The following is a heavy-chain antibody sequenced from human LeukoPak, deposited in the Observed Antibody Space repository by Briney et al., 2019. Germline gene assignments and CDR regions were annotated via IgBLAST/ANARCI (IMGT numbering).Heavy chain of an antibody. CDR3: ARRVVSGHNWFDP. D-gene: IGHD2-2*01. Sequence: PGGSLRLSCAASGFTFSSYWMSWVRQAPGKGLEWVANIKQDGSEKYYVDSVKGRFTISRDNAKNSLYLQMNSLRAEDTAVYYCARRVVSGHNWFDPWGQGTLVTVSS. CDR1: GFTFSSYW. J-gene: IGHJ5*02. CDR2: IKQDGSEK. V-gene: IGHV3-7*01.